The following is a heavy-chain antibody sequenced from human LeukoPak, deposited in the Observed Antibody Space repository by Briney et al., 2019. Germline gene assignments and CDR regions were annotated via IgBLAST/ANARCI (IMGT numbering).Heavy chain of an antibody. J-gene: IGHJ3*02. V-gene: IGHV4-59*12. Sequence: SETLSLTCTVSGGSITSYYWSWIRQPPGKGLEWIGYIYYSESTNYSPSLKSRLTISVDTSKNQFSLKLSSVTAADTAVYYCARDKGDAFDIWGQGTMVTVSS. CDR3: ARDKGDAFDI. CDR2: IYYSEST. CDR1: GGSITSYY.